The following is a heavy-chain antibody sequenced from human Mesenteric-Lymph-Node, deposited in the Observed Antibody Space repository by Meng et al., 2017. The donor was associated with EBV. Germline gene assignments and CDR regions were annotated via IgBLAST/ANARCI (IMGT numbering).Heavy chain of an antibody. J-gene: IGHJ5*02. Sequence: HVQMQGLGPGLVKPSQSLSLNCAVSGGSISTGGYYWTWIRQPPGKGLVWIAYIYYTGTTYYNPSLKRRVTISVDTSKNQFSLKLNSVTAADTAVYYCARGIADSWFDPWGQGALVTVSS. CDR3: ARGIADSWFDP. CDR2: IYYTGTT. V-gene: IGHV4-30-4*01. D-gene: IGHD2-15*01. CDR1: GGSISTGGYY.